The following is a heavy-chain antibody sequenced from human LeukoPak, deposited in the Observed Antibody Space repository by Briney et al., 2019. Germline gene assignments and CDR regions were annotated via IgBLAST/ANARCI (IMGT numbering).Heavy chain of an antibody. D-gene: IGHD3-3*01. J-gene: IGHJ5*02. CDR1: GGSISTNHY. CDR2: IYISGST. Sequence: SETLSLTCTVSGGSISTNHYWNWIRPPAGKGLEWIGRIYISGSTNYNPSLQSRITVSVDTSKNQFSLKLRSVTPADTAVYYCARDRFRSGYYTDWEGNWFDPWGQGTLVTVSS. CDR3: ARDRFRSGYYTDWEGNWFDP. V-gene: IGHV4-4*07.